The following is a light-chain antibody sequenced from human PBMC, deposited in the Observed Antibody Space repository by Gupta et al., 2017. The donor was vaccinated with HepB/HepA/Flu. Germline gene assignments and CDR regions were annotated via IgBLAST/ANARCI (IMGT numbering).Light chain of an antibody. CDR3: FRSHVAFRV. CDR2: DTT. CDR1: SVPVTSGHY. Sequence: QVVVTQEPSLTVSPGGTVTLTCGSNSVPVTSGHYTYWFQQKPGHYPRTLIDDTTINNASTPARFSGSILGGKAALVLTGAQPDDEDEYQCFRSHVAFRVFGGGTRLTVL. V-gene: IGLV7-46*01. J-gene: IGLJ2*01.